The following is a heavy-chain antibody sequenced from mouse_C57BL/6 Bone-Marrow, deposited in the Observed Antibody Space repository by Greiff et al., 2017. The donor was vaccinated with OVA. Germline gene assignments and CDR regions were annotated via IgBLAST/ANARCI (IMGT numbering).Heavy chain of an antibody. CDR3: ARGYYYGSSGSSWFAY. Sequence: EVNLVESGGGLVKPGGSLKLSCAASGFTFSDYGMHWVRQAPEKGLEWVAYISSGSSTIYYADTVKGRFTISRDNAKNTLFLQMTSLRSEDTAMYYCARGYYYGSSGSSWFAYWGQGTLVTVSA. CDR2: ISSGSSTI. V-gene: IGHV5-17*01. D-gene: IGHD1-1*01. J-gene: IGHJ3*01. CDR1: GFTFSDYG.